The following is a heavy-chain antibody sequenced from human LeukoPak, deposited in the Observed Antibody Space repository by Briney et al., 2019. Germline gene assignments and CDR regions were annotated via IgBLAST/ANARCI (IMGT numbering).Heavy chain of an antibody. Sequence: GASVKVSCKASGGTFSSYAISWVRQAPGQGLEWMGGIIPIFGTANYAQKFQGRVTITADESTSTAYMELSSLRSEDTAVYYCATGPFPITIFGVVIFPWGQGTLVTVSS. D-gene: IGHD3-3*01. CDR3: ATGPFPITIFGVVIFP. CDR1: GGTFSSYA. J-gene: IGHJ5*02. V-gene: IGHV1-69*01. CDR2: IIPIFGTA.